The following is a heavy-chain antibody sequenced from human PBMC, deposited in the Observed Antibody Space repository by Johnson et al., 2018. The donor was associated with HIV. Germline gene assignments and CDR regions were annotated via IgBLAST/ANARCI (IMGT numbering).Heavy chain of an antibody. CDR3: AKDVLRWYPRSAFDI. Sequence: VQLVESGGVVVQPGGSLRLSCAASGFTFDDYAMHWVRQAPGKGLEWVSGISWNSGSIGYADSVKGRFPISRDNAKNSLYLQMNSLRAEDTALYYCAKDVLRWYPRSAFDIWGQGTMVTVSS. V-gene: IGHV3-9*01. J-gene: IGHJ3*02. D-gene: IGHD4-23*01. CDR2: ISWNSGSI. CDR1: GFTFDDYA.